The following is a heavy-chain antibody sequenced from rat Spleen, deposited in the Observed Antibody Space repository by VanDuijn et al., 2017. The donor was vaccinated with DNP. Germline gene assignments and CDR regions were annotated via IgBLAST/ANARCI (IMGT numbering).Heavy chain of an antibody. CDR1: GFTFSDYY. J-gene: IGHJ2*01. D-gene: IGHD1-1*01. CDR2: ITNTGGRT. V-gene: IGHV5-31*01. CDR3: ARGPLQYLDY. Sequence: EVQLVESDGGLVQPGRSLKLSCAASGFTFSDYYMAWIRQAPGKGLEWVASITNTGGRTYYPDSVKGRFTVSRDNANSALYLQMDSLRSEDTATYYCARGPLQYLDYWGQGVMLTVSS.